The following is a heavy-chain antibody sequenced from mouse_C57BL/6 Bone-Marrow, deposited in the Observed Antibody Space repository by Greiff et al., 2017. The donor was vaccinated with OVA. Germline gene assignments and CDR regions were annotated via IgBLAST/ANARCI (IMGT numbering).Heavy chain of an antibody. J-gene: IGHJ1*03. CDR2: ISNGGGST. Sequence: EVMLVESGGGLVQPGGSLKLSCAASGFTFSDYYMYWVRQTPEKRLEWVAYISNGGGSTYYPDTVKGRFTISSDNAKNTLYLQMSRLKSEDTAMYYCARQDTTVVGYFDVWGTGTTVTVSS. CDR3: ARQDTTVVGYFDV. CDR1: GFTFSDYY. D-gene: IGHD1-1*01. V-gene: IGHV5-12*01.